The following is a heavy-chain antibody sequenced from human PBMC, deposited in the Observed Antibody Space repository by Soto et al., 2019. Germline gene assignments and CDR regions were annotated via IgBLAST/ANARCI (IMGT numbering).Heavy chain of an antibody. CDR3: ARASERLGNWYYYGMDV. V-gene: IGHV4-30-2*01. J-gene: IGHJ6*02. D-gene: IGHD3-3*01. Sequence: PSETLSLTCAVSGGSISSGGYSWSWIRQPPGKGLEWIGYIYHSGSTYYNPSLKSRVTISVDRSKNQFSLKLSSVTAADTAVYYCARASERLGNWYYYGMDVWGQGTTVTVSS. CDR1: GGSISSGGYS. CDR2: IYHSGST.